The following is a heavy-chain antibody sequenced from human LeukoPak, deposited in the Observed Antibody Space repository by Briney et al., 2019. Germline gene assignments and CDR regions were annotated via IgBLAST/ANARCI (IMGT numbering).Heavy chain of an antibody. V-gene: IGHV3-11*04. D-gene: IGHD6-13*01. CDR3: ARDRRQLVGVWVDP. Sequence: PGGSLRLSRAASGFTFSDYYMSWIRQAPGKGLEWVSYISSSGSTIYYADSVKGRFTISRDNAKNSLYLQMNSLRAEDTAVYYCARDRRQLVGVWVDPWGQGTLVTVSS. CDR2: ISSSGSTI. CDR1: GFTFSDYY. J-gene: IGHJ5*02.